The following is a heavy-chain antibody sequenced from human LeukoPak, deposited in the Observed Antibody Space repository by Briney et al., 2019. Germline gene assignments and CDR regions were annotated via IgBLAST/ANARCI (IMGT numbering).Heavy chain of an antibody. D-gene: IGHD3-10*01. Sequence: PGGSLRLSCAASGFTVSSKYMSWVRQAPGKGLEWVSGIYSGGSTYYADSVKGRFTISRDNSKNTLYLQMNSLRAEDTAVYYCARKSLWFGRVYYGMDVWGQGTTVTVSS. V-gene: IGHV3-53*01. CDR2: IYSGGST. J-gene: IGHJ6*02. CDR1: GFTVSSKY. CDR3: ARKSLWFGRVYYGMDV.